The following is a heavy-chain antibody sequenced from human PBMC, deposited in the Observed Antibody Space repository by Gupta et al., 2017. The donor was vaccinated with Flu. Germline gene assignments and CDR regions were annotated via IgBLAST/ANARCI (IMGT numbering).Heavy chain of an antibody. J-gene: IGHJ4*02. CDR3: ATVTTVC. CDR1: EFTFHGSY. Sequence: EVQLVESGGGLVQPGGSLRLSCAASEFTFHGSYLPWVREVQGKGLVWVSRINPDGSSTTYADSVKGRFTISRDNAKNTLYLQMNCLGADDTAVYYFATVTTVCWGQGALVTVSS. D-gene: IGHD4-17*01. CDR2: INPDGSST. V-gene: IGHV3-74*03.